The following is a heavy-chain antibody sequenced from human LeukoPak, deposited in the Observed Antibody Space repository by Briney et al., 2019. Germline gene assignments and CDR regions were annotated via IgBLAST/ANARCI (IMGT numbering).Heavy chain of an antibody. CDR2: IIPIFGTT. CDR3: ATDQSFVRTMVRGVILPDAFDI. D-gene: IGHD3-10*01. J-gene: IGHJ3*02. CDR1: GGTFSSYA. Sequence: SVKVSCKASGGTFSSYAISWVRQAPGQGLEWMGGIIPIFGTTNYAQKFQDRVTITADKSTSTAYMELSSLRSEDTAVYYCATDQSFVRTMVRGVILPDAFDIWGQGTMVTVSS. V-gene: IGHV1-69*06.